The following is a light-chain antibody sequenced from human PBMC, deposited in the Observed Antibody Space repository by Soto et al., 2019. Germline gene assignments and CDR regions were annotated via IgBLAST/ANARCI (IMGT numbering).Light chain of an antibody. CDR3: QQSYSTPFT. V-gene: IGKV3-11*01. J-gene: IGKJ5*01. Sequence: EIVLTQSPGTLSLSPGERATLSCRASQNVANYLDWYQQKPGQAPRLLIYESSNRATGIAARFSGSGSGTDFTLTISSLQPEDFATYYCQQSYSTPFTFGQGTRLEIK. CDR2: ESS. CDR1: QNVANY.